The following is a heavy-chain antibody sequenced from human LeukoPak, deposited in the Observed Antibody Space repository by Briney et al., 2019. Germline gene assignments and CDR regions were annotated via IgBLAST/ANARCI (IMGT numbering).Heavy chain of an antibody. V-gene: IGHV1-18*01. CDR2: ISSDNGIP. CDR3: ANVAKGRFFFYHMDV. CDR1: GGTNNRFG. J-gene: IGHJ6*04. D-gene: IGHD2-2*01. Sequence: ASVRVSCKASGGTNNRFGVTWVRQAPGQGLEWVGWISSDNGIPRYADKFQGRVTITADTSTTTAYIEMRSLTYDDTAVYFCANVAKGRFFFYHMDVWGKGTTVTVSS.